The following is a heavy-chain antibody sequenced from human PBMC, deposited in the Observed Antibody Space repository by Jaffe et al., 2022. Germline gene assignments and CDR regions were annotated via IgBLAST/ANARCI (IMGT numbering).Heavy chain of an antibody. V-gene: IGHV4-39*01. CDR3: ASRDGLDWFDP. CDR2: IYYSGNP. J-gene: IGHJ5*02. CDR1: GGSISRSGYY. Sequence: QLQLQESGPGLVKPSETLSLTCTVSGGSISRSGYYWGWIRQPPGKGLEWIASIYYSGNPYYNPSLKSRVTISLDTSKNQFSLKMSSVTAADTAIYYCASRDGLDWFDPWGQGTLVTVSS.